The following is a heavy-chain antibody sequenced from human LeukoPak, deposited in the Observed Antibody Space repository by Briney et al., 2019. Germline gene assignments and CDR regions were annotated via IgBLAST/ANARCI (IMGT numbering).Heavy chain of an antibody. CDR1: GGSISSSSYY. CDR3: AREVEMATIDY. CDR2: IYYSGST. D-gene: IGHD5-24*01. Sequence: SETLSLTCTVSGGSISSSSYYWGWIRQPPGKGLEWIGSIYYSGSTYYNPSLKSRVTISVDTSKNQFSLKLSSVTAADTAVYYCAREVEMATIDYWGQGTLVTVSS. V-gene: IGHV4-39*07. J-gene: IGHJ4*02.